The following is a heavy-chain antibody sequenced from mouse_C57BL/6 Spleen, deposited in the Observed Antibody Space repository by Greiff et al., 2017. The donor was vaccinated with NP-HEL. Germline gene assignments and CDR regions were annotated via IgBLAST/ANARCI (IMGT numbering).Heavy chain of an antibody. D-gene: IGHD1-1*01. Sequence: EVQLQQSGAELVRPGASVKLSCTASGFNIKDDYMHWVKQRPEQGLEWIGWIDPENGDTEYASKFQGKATITADTSSNTAYLQLSSLTSEDTAVYYCARSDYYGSSWYFDVWGTGTTVTVSS. CDR2: IDPENGDT. J-gene: IGHJ1*03. CDR3: ARSDYYGSSWYFDV. V-gene: IGHV14-4*01. CDR1: GFNIKDDY.